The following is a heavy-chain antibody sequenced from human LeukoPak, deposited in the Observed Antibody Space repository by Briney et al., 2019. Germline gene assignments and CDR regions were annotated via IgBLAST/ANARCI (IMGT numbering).Heavy chain of an antibody. CDR3: AKQSYARSLGE. D-gene: IGHD2-8*01. Sequence: QTGGPLKLPCETSVSPFSDFPMTWFPRARGKGREWISTTNSGGTSTYYAESVKGRFTISRDNSKNTLYLQMSSLRVEDTAVYYCAKQSYARSLGEGGPGTLVSVSS. J-gene: IGHJ4*02. V-gene: IGHV3-23*01. CDR1: VSPFSDFP. CDR2: TNSGGTST.